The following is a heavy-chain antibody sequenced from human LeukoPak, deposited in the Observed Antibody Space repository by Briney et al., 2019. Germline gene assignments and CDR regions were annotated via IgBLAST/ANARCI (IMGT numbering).Heavy chain of an antibody. Sequence: PGRSLRLSCAASGFTFSSYGMHWVRQAPGKGLEWVAVISYDGSNKYYADSVKGRFTISRDNAKNSLYLQMNSLRAEDTAVYYCARGRGRPYYYDSSGYDAEYFQHWGQGTLVTVSS. CDR1: GFTFSSYG. D-gene: IGHD3-22*01. J-gene: IGHJ1*01. V-gene: IGHV3-30*03. CDR3: ARGRGRPYYYDSSGYDAEYFQH. CDR2: ISYDGSNK.